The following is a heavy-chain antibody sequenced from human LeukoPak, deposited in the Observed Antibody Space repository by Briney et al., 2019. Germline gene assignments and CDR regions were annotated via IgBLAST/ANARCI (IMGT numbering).Heavy chain of an antibody. CDR2: ISGSSVGT. Sequence: QSGGSLRLSCAASGFTFRNYAMSWVRQAPGKGLERVSAISGSSVGTYNADSVKGRFTISRDNSKNTLYLQMNSLRVEDMAVYYCAKNPGTDYDVWSAYFDSWGQGTLVTVSS. CDR1: GFTFRNYA. D-gene: IGHD3-3*01. V-gene: IGHV3-23*01. J-gene: IGHJ5*01. CDR3: AKNPGTDYDVWSAYFDS.